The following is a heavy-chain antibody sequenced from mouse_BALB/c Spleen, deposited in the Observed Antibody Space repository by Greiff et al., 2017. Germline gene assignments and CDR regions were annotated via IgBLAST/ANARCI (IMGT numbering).Heavy chain of an antibody. J-gene: IGHJ3*01. CDR1: GFTFSSYT. V-gene: IGHV5-6-4*01. CDR3: TRQYDYDEGAWFAY. CDR2: ISSGGNYT. D-gene: IGHD2-4*01. Sequence: EVMLVESGGGLVKPGGSLKLSCAASGFTFSSYTMSWVRQTPEKRLEWVATISSGGNYTYYPDSVKGRFTISRDNAKNTLYLQMSSLKSEDTAMYYCTRQYDYDEGAWFAYWGQGTLVTVSA.